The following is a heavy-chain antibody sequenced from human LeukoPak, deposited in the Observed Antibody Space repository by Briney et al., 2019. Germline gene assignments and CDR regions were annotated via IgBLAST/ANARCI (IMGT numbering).Heavy chain of an antibody. V-gene: IGHV3-7*01. J-gene: IGHJ4*02. CDR2: IKQEGSDK. Sequence: GGSLRLSCAASGFTFSNYWMNWVRQAPGKELEWVANIKQEGSDKNYVGSVRGRFTISRDNAKNLLYLLMHSLRVEDTAVYYCARSGSSGDDYWGQGTLVTVSS. CDR1: GFTFSNYW. CDR3: ARSGSSGDDY. D-gene: IGHD5-12*01.